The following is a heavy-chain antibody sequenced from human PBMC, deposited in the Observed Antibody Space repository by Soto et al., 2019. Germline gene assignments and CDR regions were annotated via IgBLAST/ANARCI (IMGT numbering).Heavy chain of an antibody. Sequence: ASVKVSCKASGYTFTSYDINWVRQATGQGLEWMGWMNPNSGNTGYAQKFQGRVTMTRNTSISTAYMELSSLRSEDTAVYYCARGPALYYYDSSPDLDYWGQGXLVTVYS. CDR3: ARGPALYYYDSSPDLDY. D-gene: IGHD3-22*01. CDR2: MNPNSGNT. J-gene: IGHJ4*02. CDR1: GYTFTSYD. V-gene: IGHV1-8*01.